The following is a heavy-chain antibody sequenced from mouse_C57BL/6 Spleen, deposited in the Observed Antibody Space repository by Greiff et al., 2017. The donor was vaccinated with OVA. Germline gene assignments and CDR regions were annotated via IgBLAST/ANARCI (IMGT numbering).Heavy chain of an antibody. CDR2: IDPSDSAT. D-gene: IGHD1-1*01. Sequence: QVQLQQPGAELVRPGSSVKLSCKASGYTFTSYWMHWVKQRPIQGLEWIGNIDPSDSATHYNQKFKDKATLTVDKSSSTAYMQLSSLTSEDSAVYYCARFYGSSYGGFAYWGQGTLVTVSA. J-gene: IGHJ3*01. CDR3: ARFYGSSYGGFAY. CDR1: GYTFTSYW. V-gene: IGHV1-52*01.